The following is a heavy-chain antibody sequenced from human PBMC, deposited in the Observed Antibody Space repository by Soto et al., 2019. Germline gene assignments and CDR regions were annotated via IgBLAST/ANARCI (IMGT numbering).Heavy chain of an antibody. CDR2: INHSGST. D-gene: IGHD6-13*01. J-gene: IGHJ4*02. CDR3: ARGAAAGTHYFDY. CDR1: GGSFSGYY. Sequence: SETLSLTCAVYGGSFSGYYWSWIRQPPGKGLEWIGEINHSGSTNYNPSLKSRVTISVDTSKNQFSLKLSSVTAADTAVYYCARGAAAGTHYFDYWGQGTLVTVSS. V-gene: IGHV4-34*01.